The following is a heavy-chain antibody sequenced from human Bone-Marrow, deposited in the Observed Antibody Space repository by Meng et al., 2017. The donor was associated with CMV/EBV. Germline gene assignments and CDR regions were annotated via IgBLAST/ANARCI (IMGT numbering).Heavy chain of an antibody. D-gene: IGHD3-22*01. CDR2: INPNNGGT. V-gene: IGHV1-2*02. CDR3: ARGGKQTPYGIVVVITEDWFDP. CDR1: GYTFTGYY. Sequence: ASVKVSCKASGYTFTGYYMHWVRQAPGQGLEWMGWINPNNGGTNYAQKFQGRVTMTRDTSISTAYMELSRLRSDDTAVYYCARGGKQTPYGIVVVITEDWFDPWGQGTLVTVSS. J-gene: IGHJ5*02.